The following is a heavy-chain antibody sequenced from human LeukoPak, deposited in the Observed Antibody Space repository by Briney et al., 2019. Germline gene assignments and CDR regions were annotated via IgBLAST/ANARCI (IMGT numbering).Heavy chain of an antibody. Sequence: GGSLRLSCAASGFTFDDYAMHWVRQAPGKGLEWVSGISWNSGSIGYADSVKGRFTISRDNAKNSLYLQMDSLRAEDTALYYCAKDLRGHIVVVTATSGVAFDYWGQGTLVTVSS. D-gene: IGHD2-21*02. CDR2: ISWNSGSI. CDR3: AKDLRGHIVVVTATSGVAFDY. J-gene: IGHJ4*02. V-gene: IGHV3-9*01. CDR1: GFTFDDYA.